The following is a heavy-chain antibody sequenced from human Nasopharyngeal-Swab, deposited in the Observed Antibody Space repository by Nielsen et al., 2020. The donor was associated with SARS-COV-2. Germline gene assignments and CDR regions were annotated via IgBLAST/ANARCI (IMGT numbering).Heavy chain of an antibody. CDR1: GGSVSSGRYY. D-gene: IGHD3-16*02. Sequence: ETLSLTCTVSGGSVSSGRYYWSWIRQPPGKALEWLAHIFSNDEKSYSTSLKSRLTISKDTSKSQVVLTMTNMDPVDTATYYCARELGGYPDYWGQGTLVTVSS. CDR2: IFSNDEK. CDR3: ARELGGYPDY. J-gene: IGHJ4*02. V-gene: IGHV2-26*01.